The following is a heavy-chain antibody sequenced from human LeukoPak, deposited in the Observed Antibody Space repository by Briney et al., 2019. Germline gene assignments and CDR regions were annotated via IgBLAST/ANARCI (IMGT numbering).Heavy chain of an antibody. Sequence: SVKVSCKASGGTFSSYAISWVRQAPGQGLEWMGGIIHIFGTANYAQKFQGRVTITADESTSTAYMELSSLRSEDTAVYYCARTLHNCDAFDIWGQGTMVTVSS. CDR2: IIHIFGTA. V-gene: IGHV1-69*13. D-gene: IGHD1-1*01. CDR1: GGTFSSYA. J-gene: IGHJ3*02. CDR3: ARTLHNCDAFDI.